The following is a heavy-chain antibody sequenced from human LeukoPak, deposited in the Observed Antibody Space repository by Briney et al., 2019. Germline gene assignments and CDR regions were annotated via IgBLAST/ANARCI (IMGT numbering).Heavy chain of an antibody. Sequence: ASVKVSLQASGYIFSNHGIHLVRQAPGQGLEWMGRINAYNGNTEYAQKVQVRVTMTTDTSTSTAYMELRSLRSDDTAVYYCARGPFSLGVGVRSAEFFQHWGQGTLVTVSS. CDR1: GYIFSNHG. J-gene: IGHJ1*01. D-gene: IGHD3-10*01. V-gene: IGHV1-18*01. CDR3: ARGPFSLGVGVRSAEFFQH. CDR2: INAYNGNT.